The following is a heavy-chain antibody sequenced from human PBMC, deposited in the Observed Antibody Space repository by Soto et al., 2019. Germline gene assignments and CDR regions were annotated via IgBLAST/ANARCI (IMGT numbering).Heavy chain of an antibody. CDR1: GGSFSGYY. J-gene: IGHJ4*02. Sequence: SETLSLTCAVYGGSFSGYYWSWIRQPPGKGLEWIGEINHSGSTNYNPSLKSRVTISVDTSKDQFSLKLSSVTAADTAVYYCARARDGSTIFGVVTSYYFDYWGQGTLVTVSS. CDR2: INHSGST. CDR3: ARARDGSTIFGVVTSYYFDY. D-gene: IGHD3-3*01. V-gene: IGHV4-34*01.